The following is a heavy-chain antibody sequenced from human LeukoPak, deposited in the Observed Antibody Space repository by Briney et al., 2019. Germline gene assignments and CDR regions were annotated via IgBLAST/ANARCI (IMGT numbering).Heavy chain of an antibody. Sequence: GESLRLSCAASGFTFDDYAMHWVRQAPGKGLEWVSLISGDGGSTYYADSVKGRFTISRDNSKNSLYLQMNSLGTEDTSLYYCAKDNRRWLQLYYFDYWGQGTLVTVSS. CDR1: GFTFDDYA. CDR2: ISGDGGST. J-gene: IGHJ4*02. V-gene: IGHV3-43*02. D-gene: IGHD5-24*01. CDR3: AKDNRRWLQLYYFDY.